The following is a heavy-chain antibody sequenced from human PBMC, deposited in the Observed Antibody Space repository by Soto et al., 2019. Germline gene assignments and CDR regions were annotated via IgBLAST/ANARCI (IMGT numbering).Heavy chain of an antibody. J-gene: IGHJ4*01. D-gene: IGHD2-2*01. V-gene: IGHV1-69*01. CDR2: ISPMFGKA. Sequence: QVQLVQSGAEVKRPGSSVKVSCKASVGTFNNYAINWVPQPPGQGLEWMGDISPMFGKANYAQKYQVRVKVSADDSTATDYLELSSLRSEDTAPYYCAREDEVHTPVFGFWGHGSLVTVSS. CDR1: VGTFNNYA. CDR3: AREDEVHTPVFGF.